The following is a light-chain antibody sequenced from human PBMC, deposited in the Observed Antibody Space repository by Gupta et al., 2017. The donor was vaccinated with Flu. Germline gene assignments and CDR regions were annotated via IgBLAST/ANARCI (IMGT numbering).Light chain of an antibody. CDR2: LVS. CDR3: RQGAHWPWT. CDR1: QGLVYSDGNTY. J-gene: IGKJ1*01. Sequence: DVVMSQSPLFLAVTLGQPASISCRSSQGLVYSDGNTYLHWFQQRPGQSPRRLIHLVSYRDSGVPDRFSGSGSGTYFTLKISRVEADDVGVYYCRQGAHWPWTFGQGTKVEIK. V-gene: IGKV2-30*01.